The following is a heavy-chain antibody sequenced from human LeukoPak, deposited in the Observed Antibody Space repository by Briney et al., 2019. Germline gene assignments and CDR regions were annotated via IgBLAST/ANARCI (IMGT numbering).Heavy chain of an antibody. CDR2: INNSGST. CDR3: ARGTSGYCSRGSCYSGWFDP. D-gene: IGHD2-15*01. Sequence: SETLSLTCAVYGGSFSGYYWSWIRQPPGKGLEWIGEINNSGSTTYNTSLKSRVTISVDTSKNQFSLQLSSVTAADTAVYYCARGTSGYCSRGSCYSGWFDPWGQGTLVTVSS. V-gene: IGHV4-34*01. J-gene: IGHJ5*02. CDR1: GGSFSGYY.